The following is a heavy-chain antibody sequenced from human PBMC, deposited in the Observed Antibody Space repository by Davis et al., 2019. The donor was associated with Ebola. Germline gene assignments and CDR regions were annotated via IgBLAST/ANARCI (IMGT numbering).Heavy chain of an antibody. Sequence: GESLKISCAASGFTFSSYGMHWVRQAPGKGLEWVAVISYDGSNKYYADSVRGRFTISSDTAKNSLYLQMNSLRAEDTAVYYCARDALPEWELLLYGMDVWGQGTTVTVSS. CDR3: ARDALPEWELLLYGMDV. J-gene: IGHJ6*02. CDR1: GFTFSSYG. V-gene: IGHV3-30*03. D-gene: IGHD1-26*01. CDR2: ISYDGSNK.